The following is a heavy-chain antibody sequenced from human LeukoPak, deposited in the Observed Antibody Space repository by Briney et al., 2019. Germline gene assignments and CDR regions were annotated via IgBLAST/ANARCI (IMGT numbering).Heavy chain of an antibody. V-gene: IGHV4-59*01. CDR1: GGSISSYY. J-gene: IGHJ4*02. CDR3: ARWWHDYVWGSHRSRRYYFDY. Sequence: SETLSLTCTVSGGSISSYYWSWIRQPPGKGLEWIGYIYYSGSTNYNPSLKSRVTISVDTSKNQFSLKLSSVTAADTAVYYCARWWHDYVWGSHRSRRYYFDYWGQGTLVTVSS. D-gene: IGHD3-16*01. CDR2: IYYSGST.